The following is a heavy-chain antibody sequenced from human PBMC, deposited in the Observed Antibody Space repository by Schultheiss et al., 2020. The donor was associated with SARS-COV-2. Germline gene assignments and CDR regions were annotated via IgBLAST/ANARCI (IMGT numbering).Heavy chain of an antibody. V-gene: IGHV3-30*04. CDR2: VAYDGGNK. D-gene: IGHD5-24*01. J-gene: IGHJ6*02. Sequence: GGSLRLSCAASGFTFTDYSMHWVRQAPGKGLEWVALVAYDGGNKFYADSVKGRFSISRDNSKNVLFLQMNTLRVEDTAVYYCAKVLRPLSQGGYNSLGEDGMDVWGQGTTVTVSS. CDR3: AKVLRPLSQGGYNSLGEDGMDV. CDR1: GFTFTDYS.